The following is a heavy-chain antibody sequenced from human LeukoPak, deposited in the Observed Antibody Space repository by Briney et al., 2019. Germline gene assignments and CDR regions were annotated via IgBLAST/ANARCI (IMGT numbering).Heavy chain of an antibody. CDR3: ALLVDTAMGHDWSYRY. CDR1: GFSLSTCGVG. Sequence: SGPTLVKPTQTLTLTCTFSGFSLSTCGVGVGWIRQPPGKALEWLALIYWDDDKRYSPSLKSRLTITKDTSKNQVVLTMTNMDPVDTATYYCALLVDTAMGHDWSYRYWGQGTLVTVSS. V-gene: IGHV2-5*02. D-gene: IGHD5-18*01. J-gene: IGHJ4*02. CDR2: IYWDDDK.